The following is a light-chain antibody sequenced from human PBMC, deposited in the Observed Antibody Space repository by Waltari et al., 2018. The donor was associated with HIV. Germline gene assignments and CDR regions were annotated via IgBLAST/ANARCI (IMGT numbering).Light chain of an antibody. Sequence: SSVLTQAPSVSVAPGQPARITCGGNTVGSKHLHWYQQKPGQAPVLVGYDVRERPSGIPERFSGSSSGTTATLTISRVEAGDEADYYCQVWDSSSDQAVFGGGTKLTVL. CDR3: QVWDSSSDQAV. CDR1: TVGSKH. V-gene: IGLV3-21*02. J-gene: IGLJ3*02. CDR2: DVR.